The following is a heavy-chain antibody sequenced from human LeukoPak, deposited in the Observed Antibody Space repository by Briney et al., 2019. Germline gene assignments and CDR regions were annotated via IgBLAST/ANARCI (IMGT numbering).Heavy chain of an antibody. D-gene: IGHD3-22*01. CDR2: ISFDGINK. CDR1: GFTFDNYG. CDR3: ARDKYYYDSRRFDP. J-gene: IGHJ5*02. V-gene: IGHV3-30*03. Sequence: PGRPLRLSCTASGFTFDNYGMHWVRQAPGKALEWVAVISFDGINKYYADSVKGRFTISRDNSKNTLYLQMNSLRAEDTAVYYCARDKYYYDSRRFDPWGQGTLVTVSS.